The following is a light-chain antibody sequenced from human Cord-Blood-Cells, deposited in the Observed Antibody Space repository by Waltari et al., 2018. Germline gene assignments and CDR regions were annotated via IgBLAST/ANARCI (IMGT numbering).Light chain of an antibody. J-gene: IGLJ2*01. CDR3: NSRDSSGNHLV. CDR2: GKN. CDR1: RLRNYY. Sequence: SSELTQDPAVSVALGQTVRITCQGDRLRNYYASWYQQKPGQAPVLVIYGKNNRPSGIPDRFSGSSSGNTASLAITGAQAEDEADYYCNSRDSSGNHLVFGGGTKLTVL. V-gene: IGLV3-19*01.